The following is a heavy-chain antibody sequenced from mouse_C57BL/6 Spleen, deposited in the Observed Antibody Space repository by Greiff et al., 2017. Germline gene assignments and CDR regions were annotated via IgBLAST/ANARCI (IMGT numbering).Heavy chain of an antibody. CDR3: AREGGVGRHYAMDY. D-gene: IGHD4-1*01. CDR1: GFTFSDYY. V-gene: IGHV5-16*01. J-gene: IGHJ4*01. Sequence: EVMLVESEGGLVQPGSSMKLSCTASGFTFSDYYMAWVRQVPEKGLEWVANINYDGSSTYYLDSLKSRFIISRANAKNILYLQMSSLKSEDTATYYCAREGGVGRHYAMDYWGQGTLVTVSS. CDR2: INYDGSST.